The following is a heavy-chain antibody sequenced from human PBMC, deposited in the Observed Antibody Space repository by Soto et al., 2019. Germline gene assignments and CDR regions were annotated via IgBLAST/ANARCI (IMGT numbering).Heavy chain of an antibody. J-gene: IGHJ6*02. CDR2: ISYDGSNK. D-gene: IGHD6-6*01. V-gene: IGHV3-30-3*01. Sequence: GGSLRLSCAASGFTFSSYAMHWVRQAPGKGLEWVAVISYDGSNKYYADSVKGRFTISRDNSKNTLYLQMNSLRAEDTAVYYCARSRAIAARPAHSYYYSYGMDVWGQGTTVTVSS. CDR1: GFTFSSYA. CDR3: ARSRAIAARPAHSYYYSYGMDV.